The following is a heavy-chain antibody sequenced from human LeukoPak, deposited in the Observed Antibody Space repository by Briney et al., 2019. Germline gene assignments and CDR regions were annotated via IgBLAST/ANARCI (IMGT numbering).Heavy chain of an antibody. V-gene: IGHV3-7*01. CDR3: ARDLVVATYDY. CDR2: VKLDGSEK. Sequence: GGSLRLSCAASGFTFSSYWMSWVRQAPGKGLEWGANVKLDGSEKSYVDSVKGRFTISRDNAKNSLYLQMNSLRAEDTAVYYCARDLVVATYDYWGQGTLVTVSS. D-gene: IGHD5-12*01. CDR1: GFTFSSYW. J-gene: IGHJ4*02.